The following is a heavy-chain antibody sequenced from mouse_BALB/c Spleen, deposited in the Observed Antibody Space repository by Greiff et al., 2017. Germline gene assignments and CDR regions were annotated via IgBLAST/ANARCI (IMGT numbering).Heavy chain of an antibody. J-gene: IGHJ4*01. CDR1: GFTFSSYG. Sequence: EVKLMESGGDLVKPGGSLKLSCAASGFTFSSYGMNWVRQTPEKGLEWVATISDGGSYTYYPDSVKGRFTISRDNAKNNLYLQMSSLKSEDTAMYYCARAQYYAMDYWGQGTSVTVSA. CDR3: ARAQYYAMDY. CDR2: ISDGGSYT. V-gene: IGHV5-4*02.